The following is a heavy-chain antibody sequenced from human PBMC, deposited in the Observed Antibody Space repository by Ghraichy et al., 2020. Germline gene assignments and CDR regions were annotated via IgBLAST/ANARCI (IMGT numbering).Heavy chain of an antibody. D-gene: IGHD3-10*01. CDR2: ISASGGNT. CDR1: GFTFSSYV. J-gene: IGHJ4*02. V-gene: IGHV3-23*01. Sequence: GGSLRLSCEASGFTFSSYVMTWVRQAPGKGLEWVSTISASGGNTYYADSVKGRLTISRDNSKSTLYLQMNSLRVEDTAVYYCAKFGTGTYFDSWGQGTLVTVSS. CDR3: AKFGTGTYFDS.